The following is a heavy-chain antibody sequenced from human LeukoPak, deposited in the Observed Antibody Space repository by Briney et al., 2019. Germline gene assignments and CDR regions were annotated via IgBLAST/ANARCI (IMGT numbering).Heavy chain of an antibody. CDR2: INPNSGGT. J-gene: IGHJ5*02. D-gene: IGHD6-13*01. CDR1: GYTFTGYY. CDR3: ARAGSSSWYGRNFAKSNNWFDP. V-gene: IGHV1-2*02. Sequence: ASVKVSCKASGYTFTGYYMHWVRQAPGQGLEWMGWINPNSGGTNYAQKFQGRVTMTRDMSTSTVYMELCSLRSEDTAVYYCARAGSSSWYGRNFAKSNNWFDPWGQGTLVTVSS.